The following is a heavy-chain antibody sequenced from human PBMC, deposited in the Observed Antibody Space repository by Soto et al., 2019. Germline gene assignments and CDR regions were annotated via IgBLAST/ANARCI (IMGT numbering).Heavy chain of an antibody. CDR1: GFTFSSYA. CDR2: ISGSGGST. J-gene: IGHJ4*02. CDR3: AKWALRTYYYDSSGYWYYFDY. V-gene: IGHV3-23*01. Sequence: GGSLRLSCAASGFTFSSYAMSWVRQAPGKGLEWVSAISGSGGSTYYADSVKGRFTISRDNSKNTLYLQMNSLRAEDTAVYYCAKWALRTYYYDSSGYWYYFDYWGQGTLVTVSS. D-gene: IGHD3-22*01.